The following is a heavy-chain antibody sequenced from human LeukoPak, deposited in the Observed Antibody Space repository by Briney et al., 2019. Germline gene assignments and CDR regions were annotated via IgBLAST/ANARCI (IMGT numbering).Heavy chain of an antibody. CDR2: MNPNSGNT. CDR3: ARGFGGYSGYGGIYFDY. J-gene: IGHJ4*02. CDR1: GYTFTSYD. D-gene: IGHD5-12*01. V-gene: IGHV1-8*01. Sequence: ASVKVSCKASGYTFTSYDINWVRQATGQGLEWIGWMNPNSGNTGYAQKFQGRVTMTRNTSISTAYMELSSLRSEDTAVYYCARGFGGYSGYGGIYFDYWGQGTLVTVSS.